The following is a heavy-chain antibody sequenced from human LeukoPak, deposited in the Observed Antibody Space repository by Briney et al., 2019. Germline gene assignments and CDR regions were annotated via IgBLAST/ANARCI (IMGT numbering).Heavy chain of an antibody. D-gene: IGHD3-22*01. CDR1: GFTFNGYG. CDR3: VKDSRIGYYRHLDY. CDR2: ISWNSRSI. V-gene: IGHV3-9*01. Sequence: GGSLRLSCVASGFTFNGYGIHWARQAPGKGLEWVSGISWNSRSIGYADSVKGRFTFSRDNSKNSLYLQMNSLRVEDTAFYYCVKDSRIGYYRHLDYWGQGIQVTVSS. J-gene: IGHJ4*02.